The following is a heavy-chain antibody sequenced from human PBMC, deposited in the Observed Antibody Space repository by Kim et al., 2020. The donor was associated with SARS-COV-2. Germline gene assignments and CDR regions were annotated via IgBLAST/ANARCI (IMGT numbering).Heavy chain of an antibody. CDR2: ISAYNGNT. V-gene: IGHV1-18*04. CDR3: ARGRPGIAAAGTYAFDI. J-gene: IGHJ3*02. CDR1: GYTFTSYG. D-gene: IGHD6-13*01. Sequence: ASVKVSCKASGYTFTSYGISWVRQAPGQGLEWMGWISAYNGNTNYAQKLQGRVTMTTDTSTSTAYMELRSLRSDDTAVYYCARGRPGIAAAGTYAFDIWGQGTMGTVSS.